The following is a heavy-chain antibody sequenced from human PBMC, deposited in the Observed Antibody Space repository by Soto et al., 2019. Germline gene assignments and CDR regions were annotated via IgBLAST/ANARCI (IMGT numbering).Heavy chain of an antibody. CDR2: IYHSGST. CDR1: GGSISGGGYS. V-gene: IGHV4-30-2*01. J-gene: IGHJ4*02. D-gene: IGHD3-3*01. CDR3: ARASSGVVIIEGFDY. Sequence: SETLSLTCAVSGGSISGGGYSWSWIRQPPGKGLEWIGYIYHSGSTYYNPSLKSRVTISVDRSKNQFSLKLSSVTAADTAVYYCARASSGVVIIEGFDYWGQGTLVTVSS.